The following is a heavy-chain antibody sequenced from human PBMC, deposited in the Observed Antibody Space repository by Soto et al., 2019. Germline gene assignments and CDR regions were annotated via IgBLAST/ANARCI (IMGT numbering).Heavy chain of an antibody. CDR1: GGSISSYY. Sequence: QVQLQESGPGLVKPSETLSLTCTVSGGSISSYYWSWIRQPLGKGLEWIGYIYYSGSTNYNPSLKSRVTISVDTSKNQFSLKLSSVTAADTAVYYCARDLHDSSGWYGANYYYYYMDVWGKGTTVTVSS. V-gene: IGHV4-59*01. D-gene: IGHD6-19*01. CDR2: IYYSGST. J-gene: IGHJ6*03. CDR3: ARDLHDSSGWYGANYYYYYMDV.